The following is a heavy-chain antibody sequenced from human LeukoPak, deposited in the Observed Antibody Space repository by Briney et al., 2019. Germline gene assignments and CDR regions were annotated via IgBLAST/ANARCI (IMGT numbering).Heavy chain of an antibody. CDR1: GGSFSGYF. Sequence: SETLSLTCAVYGGSFSGYFWSWIRQPPGKGLEWIGEINHSGRTYYNPSLKSRVTISVDTSKNQFSLKLSSVTAADTAVYYCARHSAYSSGWCDYWGQGTLVTVSS. J-gene: IGHJ4*02. D-gene: IGHD6-19*01. V-gene: IGHV4-34*01. CDR3: ARHSAYSSGWCDY. CDR2: INHSGRT.